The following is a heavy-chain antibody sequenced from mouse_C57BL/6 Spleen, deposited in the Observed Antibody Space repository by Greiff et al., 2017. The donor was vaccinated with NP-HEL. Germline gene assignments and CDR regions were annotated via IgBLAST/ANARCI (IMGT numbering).Heavy chain of an antibody. CDR1: GFNSKDDY. D-gene: IGHD1-1*01. CDR2: IDPENGDT. Sequence: VQLQQSGAELVRPGASAKVSCTASGFNSKDDYMHWVKQRPEHGLAGIGWIDPENGDTEYASKFQGKATITADTSSNTAYLQLSSLTSEDTAVYYCNYYGSSWYFDVWGTGTTVTVSS. J-gene: IGHJ1*03. V-gene: IGHV14-4*01. CDR3: NYYGSSWYFDV.